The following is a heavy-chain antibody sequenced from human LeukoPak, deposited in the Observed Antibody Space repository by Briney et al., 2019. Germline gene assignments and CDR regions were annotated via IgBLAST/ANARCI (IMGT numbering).Heavy chain of an antibody. V-gene: IGHV1-69*05. Sequence: KVSCKASGGTFNSYAISWVRQAPGQGLEWMGGIMPLLGTANYTQEFQGRVTFTTDESASTAYMEVSSLRSEDTAVYYCASGSLGDGYGVGDYYQYMDVWGKGTTVTVSS. D-gene: IGHD5-24*01. CDR1: GGTFNSYA. J-gene: IGHJ6*03. CDR3: ASGSLGDGYGVGDYYQYMDV. CDR2: IMPLLGTA.